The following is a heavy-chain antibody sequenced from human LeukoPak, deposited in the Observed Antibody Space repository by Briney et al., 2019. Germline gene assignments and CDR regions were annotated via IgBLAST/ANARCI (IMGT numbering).Heavy chain of an antibody. CDR2: ISWNSGSM. J-gene: IGHJ4*02. CDR3: AKGFGIAAAGTVGY. V-gene: IGHV3-9*01. CDR1: GFTFDDYA. Sequence: GGSLRLSCAASGFTFDDYAMHWVRQAPGKGLEWVSGISWNSGSMGYADSVKGRFTISRDNAKNSLYLQMNSLRAEDTALYYCAKGFGIAAAGTVGYWGQGTLVTVSS. D-gene: IGHD6-13*01.